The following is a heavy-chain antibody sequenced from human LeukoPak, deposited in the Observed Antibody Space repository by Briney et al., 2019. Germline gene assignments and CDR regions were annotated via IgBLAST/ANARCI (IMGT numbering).Heavy chain of an antibody. CDR1: GFTFSSYW. CDR3: ARLYYDISTGYYNFDY. Sequence: GGSLRLSCAASGFTFSSYWMSWVRQAPGKGLEWVANIKQDGSEKYYVDSVKGRFTISRDNAKNSLYLQMNSLRAEDTAVYYCARLYYDISTGYYNFDYWGQGTLVTVSS. D-gene: IGHD3-9*01. V-gene: IGHV3-7*01. CDR2: IKQDGSEK. J-gene: IGHJ4*02.